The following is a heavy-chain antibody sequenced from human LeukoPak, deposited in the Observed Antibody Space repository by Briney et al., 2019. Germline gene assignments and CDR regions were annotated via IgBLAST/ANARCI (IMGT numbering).Heavy chain of an antibody. V-gene: IGHV3-48*04. CDR1: GFTFSDYS. Sequence: GGSLRLSCAASGFTFSDYSMNWVRQSPGKGLEWISYVGISSGNTKYADSVKGRFTISGDSAKNSVFLQMNSLRVEDTAVYYCARDHRYAFDNWGQGTLVTVSS. J-gene: IGHJ4*02. CDR3: ARDHRYAFDN. D-gene: IGHD5-12*01. CDR2: VGISSGNT.